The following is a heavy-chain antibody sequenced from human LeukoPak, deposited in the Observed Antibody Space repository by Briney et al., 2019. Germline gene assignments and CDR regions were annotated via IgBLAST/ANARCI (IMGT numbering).Heavy chain of an antibody. CDR3: ARDIDGSGSYYRTTNWFDP. V-gene: IGHV3-48*02. Sequence: PGGSLRLSCAASGFTFSSYSMNWVRQAPGKGLEWVSYISSSSSTIYYADSVKGRFTISRDNAKNSLYLQMNSLRDEDTAVYYCARDIDGSGSYYRTTNWFDPWGQGTLVTVSS. CDR2: ISSSSSTI. J-gene: IGHJ5*02. CDR1: GFTFSSYS. D-gene: IGHD3-10*01.